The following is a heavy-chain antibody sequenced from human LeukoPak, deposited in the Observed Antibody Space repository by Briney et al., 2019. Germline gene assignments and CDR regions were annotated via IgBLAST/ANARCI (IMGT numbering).Heavy chain of an antibody. CDR1: GFSFSSYAMH. CDR3: ASGEYCSGGSCYKANWFDP. CDR2: IYYSGST. V-gene: IGHV4-31*02. J-gene: IGHJ5*02. D-gene: IGHD2-15*01. Sequence: LRLSCAASGFSFSSYAMHWIRQHPGKGLEWIGYIYYSGSTYYNPSLKSRVTISVDTSKNQFSLKLSSVTAADTAVYYCASGEYCSGGSCYKANWFDPWGQGTLVTVSS.